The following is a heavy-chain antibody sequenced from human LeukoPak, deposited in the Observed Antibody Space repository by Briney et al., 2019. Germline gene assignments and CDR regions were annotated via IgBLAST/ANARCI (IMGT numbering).Heavy chain of an antibody. Sequence: SETLSLTCSVSGGSITSYYWGWIRQPPGRGLDYIGFIHFSGSTNYNPSLEGRVTISADTSTNQFSLKLNSVTAADAAVYYCARGFMVPPRGGIDSWGQGTLVTVSS. CDR1: GGSITSYY. D-gene: IGHD3-10*01. J-gene: IGHJ4*02. CDR2: IHFSGST. V-gene: IGHV4-59*01. CDR3: ARGFMVPPRGGIDS.